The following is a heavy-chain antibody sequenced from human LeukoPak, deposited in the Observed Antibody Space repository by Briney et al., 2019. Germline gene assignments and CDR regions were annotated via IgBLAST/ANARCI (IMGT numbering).Heavy chain of an antibody. CDR2: IYYTGYT. J-gene: IGHJ4*02. CDR1: GGSISSSSYY. CDR3: ARAARPYDSSGYFRY. Sequence: SETLSLTCTVSGGSISSSSYYWGWIRQPPGKGLEWIGSIYYTGYTYYNPSLQSRVPISVDTSKNQFSLKLSSVTAADTAVYYCARAARPYDSSGYFRYWGQGTLVTVSS. D-gene: IGHD3-22*01. V-gene: IGHV4-39*01.